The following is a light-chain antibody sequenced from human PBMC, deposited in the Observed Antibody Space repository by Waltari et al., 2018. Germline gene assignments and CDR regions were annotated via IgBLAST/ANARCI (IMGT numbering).Light chain of an antibody. J-gene: IGKJ3*01. CDR2: GAT. Sequence: EIVLTQSPGTLSLSPGERATLSCRASQSVSSSNLAWYQQKPGQVARILIYGATSRATGIPDRFSGSGSGTDFTLTISRLEPEDFAVYYCQQYGSSPLFTFGPGTKVDIK. CDR1: QSVSSSN. V-gene: IGKV3-20*01. CDR3: QQYGSSPLFT.